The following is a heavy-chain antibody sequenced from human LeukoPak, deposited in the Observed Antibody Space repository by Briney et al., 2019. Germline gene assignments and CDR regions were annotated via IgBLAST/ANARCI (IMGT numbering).Heavy chain of an antibody. CDR3: AVRNPEY. J-gene: IGHJ4*02. D-gene: IGHD1-14*01. V-gene: IGHV3-7*03. CDR1: GFTFSNAW. Sequence: GGSLRLSCAASGFTFSNAWMNWVRQAPGKGLEWVANVNQGGTEKYYMDSVKGRFTISRDNAKNSLFLQMNSLRAEDTAVYYCAVRNPEYWGQGTLVTVSS. CDR2: VNQGGTEK.